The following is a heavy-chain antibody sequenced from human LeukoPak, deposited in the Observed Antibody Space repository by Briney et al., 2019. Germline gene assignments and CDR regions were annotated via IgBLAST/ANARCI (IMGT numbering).Heavy chain of an antibody. CDR2: ISGGGAGT. V-gene: IGHV3-23*01. CDR3: ARDGVEGGGQQLAKYDAFDI. J-gene: IGHJ3*02. Sequence: PGGSLRLSCAASGLSFSFYAMSWVRQAPGKGLEWVSSISGGGAGTYYADSVKGRFTISRDNSKNTLYLQMNSLRAEDTAVYYCARDGVEGGGQQLAKYDAFDIWGQGTMVTVSS. D-gene: IGHD6-13*01. CDR1: GLSFSFYA.